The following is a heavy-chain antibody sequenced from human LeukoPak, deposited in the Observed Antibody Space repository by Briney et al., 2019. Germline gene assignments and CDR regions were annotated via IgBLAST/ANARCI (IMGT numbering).Heavy chain of an antibody. Sequence: GASVKVSCKASGYTFTSYGISWVRQAPGQGLEWMGWISAYNGNTNYAQKLQGRVTMTTDTSTSTAYVELRSLRSDDTAVYYCARRQSQYDFWSGYYLSWFDPWGQGTLVTVSS. CDR3: ARRQSQYDFWSGYYLSWFDP. V-gene: IGHV1-18*01. CDR1: GYTFTSYG. CDR2: ISAYNGNT. D-gene: IGHD3-3*01. J-gene: IGHJ5*02.